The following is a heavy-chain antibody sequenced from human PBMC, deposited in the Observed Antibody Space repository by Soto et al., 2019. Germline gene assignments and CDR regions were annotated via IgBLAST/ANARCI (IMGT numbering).Heavy chain of an antibody. CDR2: IIPIFGTA. Sequence: SVKVSCKASGGTFSSYAISWVRQAPGQGLEWMGGIIPIFGTANYAQKFQDRVTITADESTSTAYMELSSLRSEDTAVYYCATQVRGVIIRTPDAFDIWGQGTMVTVSS. V-gene: IGHV1-69*13. CDR3: ATQVRGVIIRTPDAFDI. CDR1: GGTFSSYA. D-gene: IGHD3-10*01. J-gene: IGHJ3*02.